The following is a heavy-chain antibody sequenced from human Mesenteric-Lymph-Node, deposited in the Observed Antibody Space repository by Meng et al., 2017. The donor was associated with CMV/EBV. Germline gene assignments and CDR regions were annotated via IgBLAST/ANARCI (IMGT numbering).Heavy chain of an antibody. Sequence: ASVKVSCKASGYTFTGYYMHWVRQAPGQGLEWMGWINPNSGGTNYAQKFQGRVTMTRDTSISTAYMELSRLRSDDTAVYYCARDPGSSSWYGGDFWGQGTLVTVSS. CDR1: GYTFTGYY. J-gene: IGHJ4*02. V-gene: IGHV1-2*02. CDR2: INPNSGGT. D-gene: IGHD6-13*01. CDR3: ARDPGSSSWYGGDF.